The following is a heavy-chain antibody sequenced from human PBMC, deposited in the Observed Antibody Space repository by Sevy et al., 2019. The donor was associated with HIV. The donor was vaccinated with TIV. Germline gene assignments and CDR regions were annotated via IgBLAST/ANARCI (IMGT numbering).Heavy chain of an antibody. J-gene: IGHJ4*02. CDR3: ARDSDFGYSGYDDFDY. CDR1: GFTFSSYS. V-gene: IGHV3-21*01. CDR2: ISSCSSYI. Sequence: GGSLRLSCAASGFTFSSYSMNWVRQAPGKGLEWVSSISSCSSYIYYADSVKGRFTISRDNAKNSLYLQMNSLRAEDTAVYYCARDSDFGYSGYDDFDYWGQGTLVTVSS. D-gene: IGHD5-12*01.